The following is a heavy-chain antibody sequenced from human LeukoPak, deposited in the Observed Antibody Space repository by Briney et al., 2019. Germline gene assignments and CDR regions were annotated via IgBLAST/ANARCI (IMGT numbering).Heavy chain of an antibody. V-gene: IGHV4-38-2*02. CDR1: GYSISSGYY. Sequence: PSETLSLTCTVSGYSISSGYYWGWIRQPPGKGLEWIGSIYHSGRTFYNPSLKSRVTISVDTSKNQFSLRLTSVTASDTAVYYCARPVRCSATTCTGPFDYWGQGTLVTVSS. CDR3: ARPVRCSATTCTGPFDY. D-gene: IGHD6-19*01. J-gene: IGHJ4*02. CDR2: IYHSGRT.